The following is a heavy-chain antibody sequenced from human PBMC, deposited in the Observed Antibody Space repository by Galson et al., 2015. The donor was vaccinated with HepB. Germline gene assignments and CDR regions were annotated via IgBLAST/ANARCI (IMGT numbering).Heavy chain of an antibody. CDR3: ARDGLGYGMDV. CDR1: GFTFSSYA. CDR2: ISYDGSNK. D-gene: IGHD2-2*03. Sequence: SLRLSCAASGFTFSSYAMHWVRQAPGKGLEWVAVISYDGSNKYYADSVKGRFTISRDNSKNTLYLQMNSLRAEDTAVYYCARDGLGYGMDVWGQGTTVTV. J-gene: IGHJ6*02. V-gene: IGHV3-30*04.